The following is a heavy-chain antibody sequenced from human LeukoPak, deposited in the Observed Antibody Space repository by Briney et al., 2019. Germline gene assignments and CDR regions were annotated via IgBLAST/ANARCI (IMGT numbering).Heavy chain of an antibody. CDR1: GGSISSSSYY. D-gene: IGHD4-23*01. V-gene: IGHV4-39*07. CDR2: IYYSGST. CDR3: ARDYAGEDYGGTHFDY. Sequence: PSETLSLTCTVSGGSISSSSYYWGWIRQPPGKGLEWIGSIYYSGSTNYNPSLKGRVTISVDTSKNQFSLKLSSVTAADTAVYYCARDYAGEDYGGTHFDYWGQGTLVTVSS. J-gene: IGHJ4*02.